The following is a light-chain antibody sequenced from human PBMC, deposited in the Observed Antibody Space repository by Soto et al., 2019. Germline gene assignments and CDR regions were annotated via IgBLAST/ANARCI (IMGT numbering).Light chain of an antibody. CDR1: SSDVGAYNY. CDR2: DVS. Sequence: QSVLTQPRSVSGSPGQSVTISCTGSSSDVGAYNYVSWYQQHPGKAPKLMIYDVSERPSGVPNRFSGSKSGNTASLTISGLQADDEADYYCCSYAGTFSFVFGSGTKVTVL. J-gene: IGLJ1*01. CDR3: CSYAGTFSFV. V-gene: IGLV2-11*01.